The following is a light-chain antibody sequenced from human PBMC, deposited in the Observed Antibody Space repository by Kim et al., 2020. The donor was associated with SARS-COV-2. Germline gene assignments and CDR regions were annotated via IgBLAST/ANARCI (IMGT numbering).Light chain of an antibody. V-gene: IGKV1-5*01. CDR2: DAS. J-gene: IGKJ4*01. CDR1: QSIYSW. Sequence: ASVGYRVTITCRASQSIYSWLAWYQEKPGQAPKVLIYDASTLESGVPSRFSGSGSGTEFTLTISSLQPDDFATYYCQQYRSYPLTFGGGTKVDIK. CDR3: QQYRSYPLT.